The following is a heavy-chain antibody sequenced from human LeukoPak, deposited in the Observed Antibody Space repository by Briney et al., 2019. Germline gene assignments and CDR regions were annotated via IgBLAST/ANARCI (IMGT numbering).Heavy chain of an antibody. CDR1: GGSISSYY. V-gene: IGHV4-59*08. CDR3: AGHGRRDGLFTY. Sequence: SETLSLTCTVSGGSISSYYWSWIRQPPGKGLEWIGYMYSSGSTNYNPSLNSRVTLSVDTSKNQFSLKLSSVTAADTVVYFCAGHGRRDGLFTYWGQGTLVTVSS. J-gene: IGHJ4*02. CDR2: MYSSGST. D-gene: IGHD5-24*01.